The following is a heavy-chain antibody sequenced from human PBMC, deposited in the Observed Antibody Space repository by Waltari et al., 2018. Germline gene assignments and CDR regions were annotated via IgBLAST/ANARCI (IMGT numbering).Heavy chain of an antibody. CDR3: ARHYGNTNDWYFDL. Sequence: QVQLQQWGAGLLKPSETLSLTCAVYGGSFSGYYWSWIRQPPGKGLEWIGEINHSGSTNYNPSLKSRVTMSVDTSKNQFSLRLSSVTAADTAVYFCARHYGNTNDWYFDLWGRGTLVTVSS. CDR1: GGSFSGYY. V-gene: IGHV4-34*01. CDR2: INHSGST. J-gene: IGHJ2*01. D-gene: IGHD3-16*01.